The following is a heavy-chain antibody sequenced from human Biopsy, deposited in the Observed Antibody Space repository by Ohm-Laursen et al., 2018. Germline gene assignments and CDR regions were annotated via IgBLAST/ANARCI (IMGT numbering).Heavy chain of an antibody. Sequence: SSVKVSCKASGYTFSDYILNWVRQAPGQGLEWMGWINTRRGDTNYAQKFQGRVTMTRDTSTTTVFMELTSLRSDDTAMYYCARVEDSTRHWYFDLWGRGTLVTASS. V-gene: IGHV1-18*01. CDR2: INTRRGDT. D-gene: IGHD2-2*01. CDR3: ARVEDSTRHWYFDL. CDR1: GYTFSDYI. J-gene: IGHJ2*01.